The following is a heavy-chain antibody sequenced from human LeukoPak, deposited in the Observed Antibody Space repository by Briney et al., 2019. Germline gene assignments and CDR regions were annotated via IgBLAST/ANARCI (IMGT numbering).Heavy chain of an antibody. CDR1: GFTFRSHA. V-gene: IGHV3-23*01. J-gene: IGHJ4*02. Sequence: ESGVSLRLCCAASGFTFRSHALSWVRQARGKGLEWVSSLSGSGYNTYYADSVKGRFTISRDNSKNTVYLQMNSLRAEDTAVYYCAKDPYGTRYFDYWGQGTLVTVSS. CDR3: AKDPYGTRYFDY. CDR2: LSGSGYNT. D-gene: IGHD2-2*01.